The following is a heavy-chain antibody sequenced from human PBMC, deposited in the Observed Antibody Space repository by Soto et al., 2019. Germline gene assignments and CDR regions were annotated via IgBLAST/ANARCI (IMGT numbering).Heavy chain of an antibody. D-gene: IGHD4-17*01. V-gene: IGHV3-9*01. CDR3: AKDSPYGDYIFDY. J-gene: IGHJ4*02. CDR2: ISWNSGSI. CDR1: GFTFDGYA. Sequence: SLRLSCAASGFTFDGYAMHWVRQAPGKGLEWVSGISWNSGSIGYADSVKGRFTISRDNSKNTLYLQMNSLRAEDTAVYYCAKDSPYGDYIFDYWGQGTLVTVS.